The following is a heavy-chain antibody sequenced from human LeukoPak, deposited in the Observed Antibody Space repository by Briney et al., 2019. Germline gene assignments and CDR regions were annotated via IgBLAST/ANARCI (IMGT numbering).Heavy chain of an antibody. CDR3: ARDRYSSSWFLSYYYMDV. V-gene: IGHV3-21*01. CDR1: GFTFSSYS. J-gene: IGHJ6*03. CDR2: ISSSSSYI. Sequence: PGGSLRLSCAASGFTFSSYSMNCVRQAPGKRLEWVSSISSSSSYIYYADSVKGRFTISRDNAKNSLYLQMNSLRAEDTAVYYCARDRYSSSWFLSYYYMDVWGKGTTVTISS. D-gene: IGHD6-13*01.